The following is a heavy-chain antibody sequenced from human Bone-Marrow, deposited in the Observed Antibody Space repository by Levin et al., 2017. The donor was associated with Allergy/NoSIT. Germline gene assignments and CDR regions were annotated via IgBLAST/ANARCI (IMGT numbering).Heavy chain of an antibody. Sequence: SETLSLTCVVSGGSIRSSCWWSWVRQPPGKGLEWIGETYHSGKTSYNPSLESRAAISLDTSENKLFFQLTSFTAAATAVYYCARERIAVTHGQAFEVWSQGTLVTVSS. D-gene: IGHD6-19*01. V-gene: IGHV4-4*02. CDR2: TYHSGKT. J-gene: IGHJ3*01. CDR1: GGSIRSSCW. CDR3: ARERIAVTHGQAFEV.